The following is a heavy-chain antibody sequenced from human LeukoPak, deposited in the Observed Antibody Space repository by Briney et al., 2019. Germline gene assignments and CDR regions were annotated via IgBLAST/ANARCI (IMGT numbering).Heavy chain of an antibody. CDR1: GGSISSSNW. CDR3: NTFYSNPFMDV. CDR2: IYHSGST. V-gene: IGHV4-4*02. D-gene: IGHD4-11*01. Sequence: SETLSLTCAVSGGSISSSNWWSWVRQPPGKGLEWIGEIYHSGSTNYNPSLKSRVTISVDKSKNQFSLKLSSVTAADTAVYYRNTFYSNPFMDVWGQGTTVTVSS. J-gene: IGHJ6*02.